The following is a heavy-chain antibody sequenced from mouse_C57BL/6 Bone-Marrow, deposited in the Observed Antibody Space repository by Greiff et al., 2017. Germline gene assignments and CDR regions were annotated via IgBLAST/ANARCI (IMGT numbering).Heavy chain of an antibody. CDR3: ARRRKDYAMDY. CDR2: ISSGSSTI. CDR1: GFTFSDYG. Sequence: EVNLVESGGGLVKPGGSLKLSCAASGFTFSDYGMHWVRQAPEKGLEWVAYISSGSSTIYYADTVKGRFTISRDNAKNTLFLQMTSLRSEDTAMYYCARRRKDYAMDYWGQGTSVTVSS. J-gene: IGHJ4*01. V-gene: IGHV5-17*01.